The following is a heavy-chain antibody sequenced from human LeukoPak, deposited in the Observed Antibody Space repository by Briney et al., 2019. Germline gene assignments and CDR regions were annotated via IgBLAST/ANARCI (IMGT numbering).Heavy chain of an antibody. V-gene: IGHV1-2*06. CDR2: INPNSGGT. CDR1: GYTFTGYY. CDR3: ARTFMMTTVTQFDY. J-gene: IGHJ4*02. Sequence: ASVKVSCKASGYTFTGYYMHWVRQAPGQGLEWMGRINPNSGGTNYAQKFQGRVTMTRDTSISTAYMEPSRLRSDDTAVYYCARTFMMTTVTQFDYWGQGTLVTVSS. D-gene: IGHD4-17*01.